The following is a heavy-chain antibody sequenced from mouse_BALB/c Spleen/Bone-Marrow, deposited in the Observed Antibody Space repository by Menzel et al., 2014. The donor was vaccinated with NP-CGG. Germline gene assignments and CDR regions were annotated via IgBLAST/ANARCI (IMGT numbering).Heavy chain of an antibody. CDR2: ISSGSSTI. J-gene: IGHJ2*01. V-gene: IGHV5-17*02. CDR1: GFTFSSFG. D-gene: IGHD1-1*01. Sequence: EVKVVESGGGLVQPGGSRKLSCAASGFTFSSFGMHWVRQAPEKGLEWVAYISSGSSTIYYGDTVMGRFTISRDYPKNTLFLQMTSLRSEDTATYYCVRSGSSSGYFDYWGQGTTLTVSS. CDR3: VRSGSSSGYFDY.